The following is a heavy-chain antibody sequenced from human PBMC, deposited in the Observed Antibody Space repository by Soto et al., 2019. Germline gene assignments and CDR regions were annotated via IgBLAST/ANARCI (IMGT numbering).Heavy chain of an antibody. CDR1: GDSISSYS. V-gene: IGHV4-59*01. D-gene: IGHD5-12*01. J-gene: IGHJ4*02. CDR3: AREGNLGRWLQPLDY. Sequence: QVLLQVSGPGLVKPSETLSLTCTVSGDSISSYSWSWIRQPPGKGLEWIGNIHYNGNTKYNPSLKSRVTMSVDTSKNQFSLKLISVTAADTAVYYCAREGNLGRWLQPLDYWGQGTLVTVSS. CDR2: IHYNGNT.